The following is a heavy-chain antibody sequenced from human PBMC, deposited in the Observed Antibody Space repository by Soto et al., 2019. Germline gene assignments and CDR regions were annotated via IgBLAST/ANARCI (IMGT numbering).Heavy chain of an antibody. Sequence: GGSLSPSCAASGFTFYNSAMNWVRQAPGRGLEWVSTIDYDGVNKHYADSVKGRFTVSRDNSKSTVYLELNNLSAEDTAVYHCAKNQGVELVPLATVDWFDPWGQGSVVTVSS. CDR1: GFTFYNSA. D-gene: IGHD1-26*01. CDR2: IDYDGVNK. J-gene: IGHJ5*02. V-gene: IGHV3-23*01. CDR3: AKNQGVELVPLATVDWFDP.